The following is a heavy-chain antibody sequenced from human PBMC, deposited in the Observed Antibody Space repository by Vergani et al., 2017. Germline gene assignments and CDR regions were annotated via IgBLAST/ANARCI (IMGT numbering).Heavy chain of an antibody. V-gene: IGHV1-46*03. D-gene: IGHD1-1*01. CDR2: INPSGGST. CDR1: GYTFTSYY. Sequence: QVQLVQSGAEVKKPGASVKVSCKASGYTFTSYYMHWVRQAPGQGLEWMGIINPSGGSTRYAQKFPGRVTMTRDPSTSTVYRELSSLRSEDTAVYYWAREGGTRRWHFDYWGQGTLVTVSS. J-gene: IGHJ4*02. CDR3: AREGGTRRWHFDY.